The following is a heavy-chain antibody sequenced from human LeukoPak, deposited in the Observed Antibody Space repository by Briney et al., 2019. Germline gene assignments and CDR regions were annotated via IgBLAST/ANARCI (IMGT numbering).Heavy chain of an antibody. CDR3: ARGPPLAYCGGDCYSGLAFDI. Sequence: ASVKVSCKASGYTFTSYDINWVRQATGQVLEWMGWMNPNSGNTGYAQKFQGRVTITRNTSISTAYMELSSLRSEDTAVYYCARGPPLAYCGGDCYSGLAFDIWGQGTMVTVSS. CDR2: MNPNSGNT. V-gene: IGHV1-8*03. J-gene: IGHJ3*02. CDR1: GYTFTSYD. D-gene: IGHD2-21*01.